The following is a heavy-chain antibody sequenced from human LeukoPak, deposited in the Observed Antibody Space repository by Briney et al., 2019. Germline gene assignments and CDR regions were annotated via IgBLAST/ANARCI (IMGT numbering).Heavy chain of an antibody. V-gene: IGHV3-11*01. CDR3: ARDSRVPAATVNDY. Sequence: GGSLRLSCAASGFTFSDYYMSWIRQAPGKGLEWVSYISSSGSTIYYADSVKGRFTISRDNAKNSLYLQMNSLRAEDTAVYYCARDSRVPAATVNDYWGQGTLVTVSS. CDR2: ISSSGSTI. J-gene: IGHJ4*02. D-gene: IGHD2-2*01. CDR1: GFTFSDYY.